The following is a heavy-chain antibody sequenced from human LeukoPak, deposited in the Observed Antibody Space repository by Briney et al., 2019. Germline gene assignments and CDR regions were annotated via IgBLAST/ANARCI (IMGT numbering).Heavy chain of an antibody. J-gene: IGHJ3*02. D-gene: IGHD3-10*01. Sequence: GGSLRLSCAASGFAFSSYDMHWIRQATGKGLEWVSAIGTAGDTYYPGSVKGRFTISRENAKNSLYLQMNSLRAGDTAVYYCARAYRGYYGSGSYYNDAFDIWGQGTMVAVSS. CDR1: GFAFSSYD. V-gene: IGHV3-13*04. CDR2: IGTAGDT. CDR3: ARAYRGYYGSGSYYNDAFDI.